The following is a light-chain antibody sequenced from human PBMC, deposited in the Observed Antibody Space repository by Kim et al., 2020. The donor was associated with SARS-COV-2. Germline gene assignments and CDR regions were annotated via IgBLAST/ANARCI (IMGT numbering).Light chain of an antibody. CDR3: QQRTTPFT. CDR1: QSVSSN. CDR2: DAS. J-gene: IGKJ3*01. Sequence: LSLSPGEGATLSCRASQSVSSNLAWYQHTPGQAPRLLIYDASKRAPGIPARFSGSGSGTDFTLTISSLQPDDFAVYYCQQRTTPFTFGPGTKVDIK. V-gene: IGKV3-11*01.